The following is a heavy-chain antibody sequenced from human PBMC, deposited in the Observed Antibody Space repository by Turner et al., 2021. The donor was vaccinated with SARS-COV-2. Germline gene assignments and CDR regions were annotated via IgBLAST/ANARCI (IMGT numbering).Heavy chain of an antibody. CDR3: ASSSGYSGSWYLKH. D-gene: IGHD6-13*01. J-gene: IGHJ4*02. Sequence: VQLLESGGGLVQPGGSLRLSGAASGFTVSRNYMSWVRQAPGKGLEWVSVIYSGGSTYYADSVKGRFTISRHNSKNTLYLQMNSLRAEDTAVYYCASSSGYSGSWYLKHWGQGTLVTVSS. V-gene: IGHV3-53*04. CDR1: GFTVSRNY. CDR2: IYSGGST.